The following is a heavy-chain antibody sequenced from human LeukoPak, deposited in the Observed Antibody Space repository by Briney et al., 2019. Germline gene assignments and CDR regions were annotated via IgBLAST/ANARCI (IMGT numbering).Heavy chain of an antibody. CDR2: ISYDGSNK. D-gene: IGHD3-10*01. Sequence: GGSLRLSCAASGLTFSSYAMHWVRQAPGKGLEWVAVISYDGSNKYYADSVKGRFTISRDNSKNTLYLRMNSLRAEDTAVYYCARDFGVAFDIWGQGTMVTVS. CDR3: ARDFGVAFDI. CDR1: GLTFSSYA. V-gene: IGHV3-30-3*01. J-gene: IGHJ3*02.